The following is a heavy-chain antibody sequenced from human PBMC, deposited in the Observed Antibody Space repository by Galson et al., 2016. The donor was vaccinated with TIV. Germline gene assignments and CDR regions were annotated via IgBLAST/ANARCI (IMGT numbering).Heavy chain of an antibody. D-gene: IGHD2-21*01. J-gene: IGHJ6*02. Sequence: SLRLSCAVSGFSVSDNYMNWVRQAPGKGLEWVSIIYNDDTTYYADSVKGRFTISRDRSKNTLYLQMHNLRPADAAVYHCARERRYCGDQCFLRYYYGMDVWGQRTTVTVSS. CDR1: GFSVSDNY. CDR3: ARERRYCGDQCFLRYYYGMDV. CDR2: IYNDDTT. V-gene: IGHV3-66*02.